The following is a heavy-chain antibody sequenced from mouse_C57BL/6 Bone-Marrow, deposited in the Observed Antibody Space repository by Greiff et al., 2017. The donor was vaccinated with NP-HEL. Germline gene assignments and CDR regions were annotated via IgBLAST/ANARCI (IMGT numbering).Heavy chain of an antibody. D-gene: IGHD1-1*01. CDR3: ARWGGYYGSLYYFDY. CDR2: IYPGSGST. CDR1: GYTFTSYW. Sequence: VQLQQPGAELVKPGASVKMSCKASGYTFTSYWITWVKQRPGQGLEWIGDIYPGSGSTNYNEKFKSKATLTVDTSSSTAYMQLSSLTSEDSAVYYCARWGGYYGSLYYFDYWGQGTTLTVSS. V-gene: IGHV1-55*01. J-gene: IGHJ2*01.